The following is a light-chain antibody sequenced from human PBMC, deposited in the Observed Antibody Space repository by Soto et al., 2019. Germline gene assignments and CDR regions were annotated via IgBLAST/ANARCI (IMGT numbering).Light chain of an antibody. V-gene: IGKV1-33*01. J-gene: IGKJ3*01. CDR1: QDISIY. CDR3: QQYDNLFT. CDR2: DAS. Sequence: DIQMTQSPSSLSASVGDRVTITCQASQDISIYLNWYQHKSGKAPRLLIYDASNLETGVPSRFSGSGSGTDFTFTISILQPEDIATYYCQQYDNLFTFGPGTKVDIK.